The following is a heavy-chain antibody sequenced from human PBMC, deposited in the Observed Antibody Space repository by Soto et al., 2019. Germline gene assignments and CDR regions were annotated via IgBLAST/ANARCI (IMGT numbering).Heavy chain of an antibody. Sequence: GGSLRLSCAASGFTFSSYAMSWVRQAPGKGLEWVSAIRGSGGSTYYADSVKGRFTISRDNSKNTLYLQMNSLRAEDTAVYYCAKDPFYRPAAGTENWFDPWGQGTLVTVSS. CDR2: IRGSGGST. V-gene: IGHV3-23*01. CDR1: GFTFSSYA. D-gene: IGHD6-13*01. J-gene: IGHJ5*02. CDR3: AKDPFYRPAAGTENWFDP.